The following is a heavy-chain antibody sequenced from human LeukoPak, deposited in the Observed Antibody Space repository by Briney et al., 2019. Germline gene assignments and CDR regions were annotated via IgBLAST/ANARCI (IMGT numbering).Heavy chain of an antibody. J-gene: IGHJ2*01. CDR3: ARVRGMEVTTNWYFDL. CDR2: IYHTGST. CDR1: GYSISIGYY. Sequence: SETLSLTCAVSGYSISIGYYWVWIRQPPGKGLEWIGSIYHTGSTYYNPSLKSRVTISVDTSKNQFSLKLSSVTAADTAVFYCARVRGMEVTTNWYFDLWGRGTLVTVSS. V-gene: IGHV4-38-2*01. D-gene: IGHD4-17*01.